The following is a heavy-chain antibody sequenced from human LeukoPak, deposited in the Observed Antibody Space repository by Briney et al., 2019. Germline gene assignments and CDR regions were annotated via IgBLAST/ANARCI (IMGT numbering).Heavy chain of an antibody. V-gene: IGHV4-34*01. CDR2: INHSGST. CDR1: GGSFSGYY. J-gene: IGHJ4*02. D-gene: IGHD4-17*01. CDR3: ARGRAVTKYQGLIDY. Sequence: SETLSLTCAVYGGSFSGYYWTWIRQPPGKGLEWIGEINHSGSTNHNPSLKSRVTISVDTSKNQFLLKLSSVTAADTAVYYCARGRAVTKYQGLIDYWGPGAPVTVSS.